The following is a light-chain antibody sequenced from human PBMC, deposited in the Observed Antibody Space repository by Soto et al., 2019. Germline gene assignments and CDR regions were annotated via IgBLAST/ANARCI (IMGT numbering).Light chain of an antibody. CDR1: QRVSSN. CDR2: GAS. CDR3: QQYNNWPLT. J-gene: IGKJ4*01. Sequence: EIVMTQSPATLSVSPGERANLSCRASQRVSSNLAWFQQKPGQAPRLLIYGASNRATGIPARFSGSGSGTEFTLTISSLQSEDFAVYYCQQYNNWPLTFGGGTKVEIK. V-gene: IGKV3D-15*01.